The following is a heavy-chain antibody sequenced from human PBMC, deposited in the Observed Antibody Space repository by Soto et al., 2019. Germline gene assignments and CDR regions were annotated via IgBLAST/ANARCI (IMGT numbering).Heavy chain of an antibody. CDR1: GFTFSGSA. J-gene: IGHJ5*02. CDR3: TRLVDLHPKDIVVVPAS. CDR2: IRSKANSYAT. D-gene: IGHD2-2*01. V-gene: IGHV3-73*01. Sequence: GGSLRLSCAASGFTFSGSAMHWVRQASGKGLEWVGRIRSKANSYATAYAASVKGRFTISRDDSKNTAYLQMNSLKTEDTAVYYCTRLVDLHPKDIVVVPASWGQGTLVTVSS.